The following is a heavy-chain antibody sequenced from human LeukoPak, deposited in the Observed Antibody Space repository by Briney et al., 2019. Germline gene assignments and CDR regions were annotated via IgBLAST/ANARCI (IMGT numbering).Heavy chain of an antibody. J-gene: IGHJ4*02. CDR3: AKSYYGSGSYYNPGY. D-gene: IGHD3-10*01. CDR1: GFTFSSYA. Sequence: GGSLRLSCAASGFTFSSYAMSWVRQAPGKGLEWVSAISGSGGSTYYADSVKGRFTITRDNSKNTLYLQMNSLRAEDTAVYYCAKSYYGSGSYYNPGYWGQGTLVTVSS. CDR2: ISGSGGST. V-gene: IGHV3-23*01.